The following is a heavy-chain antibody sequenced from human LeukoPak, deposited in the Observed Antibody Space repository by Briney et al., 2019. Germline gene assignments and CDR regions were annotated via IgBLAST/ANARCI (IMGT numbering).Heavy chain of an antibody. CDR1: GYTFTSYG. D-gene: IGHD3-9*01. V-gene: IGHV1-18*01. CDR3: ARNHILTGYYHDRPLDY. CDR2: ISAYNGNT. Sequence: ASVKVSCKASGYTFTSYGISWVRQAPGQGLEWMGWISAYNGNTNYAQKLQGRVTMTTDTSTSTAYMELRSLRSDDTAVYYCARNHILTGYYHDRPLDYWGQGTLVTVSS. J-gene: IGHJ4*02.